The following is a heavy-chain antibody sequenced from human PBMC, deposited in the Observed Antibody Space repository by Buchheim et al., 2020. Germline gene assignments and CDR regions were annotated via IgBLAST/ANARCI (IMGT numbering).Heavy chain of an antibody. CDR2: MTIGGSNE. CDR3: ARDQAGTARKGMDV. D-gene: IGHD6-25*01. Sequence: VQLVESGGGVVQPGRSLRLSCEASGFTFSIYGMHWVRQAPGKGLEWVAAMTIGGSNEYYADSVKGRFTISRDNSKNTLYLQMNSLRAEDTAVYYCARDQAGTARKGMDVWGQGT. CDR1: GFTFSIYG. V-gene: IGHV3-30*03. J-gene: IGHJ6*02.